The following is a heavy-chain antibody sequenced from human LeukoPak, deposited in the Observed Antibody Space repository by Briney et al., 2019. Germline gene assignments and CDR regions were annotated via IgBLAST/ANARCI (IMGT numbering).Heavy chain of an antibody. D-gene: IGHD1-1*01. Sequence: GGSLRLSCVVSGFTLSDYWMRWVPRAPGKGLEWVANINGGGRETYYADSEKGRLTISRDHAKNSLYLQINSLRAEHTGVYYCARDGSPHVSDHLGQGILVTVSS. V-gene: IGHV3-7*01. CDR1: GFTLSDYW. J-gene: IGHJ4*02. CDR3: ARDGSPHVSDH. CDR2: INGGGRET.